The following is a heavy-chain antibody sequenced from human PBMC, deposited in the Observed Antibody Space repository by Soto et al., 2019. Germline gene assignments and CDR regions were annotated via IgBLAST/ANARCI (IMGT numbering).Heavy chain of an antibody. CDR2: IYYSGSS. CDR1: GGSISSSSYY. CDR3: ARSPFVWGSYRYRGKDY. V-gene: IGHV4-39*01. D-gene: IGHD3-16*02. J-gene: IGHJ4*02. Sequence: QLQLQESGPGLVKPSETLSLTCTVSGGSISSSSYYWGWIRQPPGKGLEWIGSIYYSGSSYYNPALEGRVTVSVDTSMSQFSLKLISVTAADTAVYYCARSPFVWGSYRYRGKDYWGQGTLVTVSS.